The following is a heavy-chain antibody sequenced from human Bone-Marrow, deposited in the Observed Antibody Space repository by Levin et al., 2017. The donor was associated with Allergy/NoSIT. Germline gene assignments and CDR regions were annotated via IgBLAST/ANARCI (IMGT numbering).Heavy chain of an antibody. V-gene: IGHV3-33*01. CDR2: IWHDGSYK. CDR3: AREIGDLGGGFDI. D-gene: IGHD3-16*01. CDR1: GINFSRYG. J-gene: IGHJ3*02. Sequence: QAGGSLRLSCAASGINFSRYGMHWVRQAPGKGLEWVAVIWHDGSYKYYADSVKGRFIISRDNSKNTLYLQMNSLRVEDTAVYYCAREIGDLGGGFDIWGQGTMVIVSS.